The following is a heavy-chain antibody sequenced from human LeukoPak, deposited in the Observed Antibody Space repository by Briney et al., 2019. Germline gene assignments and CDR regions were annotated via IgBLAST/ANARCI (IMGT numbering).Heavy chain of an antibody. J-gene: IGHJ4*02. CDR2: IKQDGSEK. V-gene: IGHV3-7*05. D-gene: IGHD6-13*01. Sequence: GGSLRLSCAASGFTFSSYWMSWVRQAPGKGLEWVANIKQDGSEKYYVDSVKGRFTISRDNAKNSLYLQMNSLRAEDTAVYYRARDPGGYSSRVYYFDYWGQGTLVTVSS. CDR3: ARDPGGYSSRVYYFDY. CDR1: GFTFSSYW.